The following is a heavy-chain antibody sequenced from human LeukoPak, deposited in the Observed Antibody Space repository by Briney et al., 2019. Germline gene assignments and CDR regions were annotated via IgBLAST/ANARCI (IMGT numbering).Heavy chain of an antibody. J-gene: IGHJ5*02. V-gene: IGHV1-8*01. CDR2: MNPNSGNT. CDR1: GHTFTSYD. CDR3: ARNGNYYGSGSYYDWFDP. Sequence: GASVKVSCKTSGHTFTSYDINWVRQATGQGLEWMGWMNPNSGNTGYAQKFQGRVTMTRNTSISTAYMELSRLRSDDTAVYYCARNGNYYGSGSYYDWFDPWGQGTLVTVSS. D-gene: IGHD3-10*01.